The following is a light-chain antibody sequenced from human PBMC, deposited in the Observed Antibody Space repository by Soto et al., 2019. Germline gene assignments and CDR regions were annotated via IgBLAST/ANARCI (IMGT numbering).Light chain of an antibody. Sequence: QMTQSPSSLSASVGDRVTITCRASQDIRNYLGWYQQKPGKAPNLLIYDASSLQSGVPSRFSGSGSGTDFTLTISSLQPEDFGTYYCQQTYSTFVSFGGGTKVDIK. V-gene: IGKV1-39*01. CDR1: QDIRNY. CDR3: QQTYSTFVS. CDR2: DAS. J-gene: IGKJ4*01.